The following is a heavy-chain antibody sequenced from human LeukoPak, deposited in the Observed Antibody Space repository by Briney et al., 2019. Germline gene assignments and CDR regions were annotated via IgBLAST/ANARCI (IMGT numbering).Heavy chain of an antibody. D-gene: IGHD4-23*01. CDR2: IIPIFGTA. V-gene: IGHV1-69*13. J-gene: IGHJ4*02. CDR3: ARAGLRWYTFDY. Sequence: SVKVSCKASGGIFSSYAISWVRQAPGQGLEWMGGIIPIFGTANYAQKFQGRVTITADESTSTAYMELSSLRSEDTAVYYCARAGLRWYTFDYWGQGTLVTVSS. CDR1: GGIFSSYA.